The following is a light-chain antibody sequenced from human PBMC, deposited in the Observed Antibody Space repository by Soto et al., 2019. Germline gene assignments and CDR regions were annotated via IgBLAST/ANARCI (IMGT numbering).Light chain of an antibody. CDR2: GAS. J-gene: IGKJ1*01. Sequence: ERVISQSPATVSVSQRERVTFSCRASQSVNIHLAWYQQKPGQAPRLLIYGASARATGIPAKFSGSGSGTEFTLTISSLQSEDFAVYYCQQYNKWPRTFGQGTKVAIK. CDR3: QQYNKWPRT. CDR1: QSVNIH. V-gene: IGKV3D-15*01.